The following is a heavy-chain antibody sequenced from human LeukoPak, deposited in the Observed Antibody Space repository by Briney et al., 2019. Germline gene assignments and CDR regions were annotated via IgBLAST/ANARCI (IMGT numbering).Heavy chain of an antibody. D-gene: IGHD6-13*01. Sequence: GGSLRLSCAASGFTVSSNYMSWVRQAPGKGLEWVSVIYSGGSTYYADSVKGRFTISRDNSKNTLYLQMNSLRAEDTAVYYCARLNTYSSSHPFDYWGQGTLVTVSS. CDR2: IYSGGST. J-gene: IGHJ4*02. CDR1: GFTVSSNY. V-gene: IGHV3-53*01. CDR3: ARLNTYSSSHPFDY.